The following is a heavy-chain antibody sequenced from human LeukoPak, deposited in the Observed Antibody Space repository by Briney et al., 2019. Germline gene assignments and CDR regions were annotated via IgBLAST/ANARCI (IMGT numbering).Heavy chain of an antibody. V-gene: IGHV3-23*01. Sequence: PGGSLRLSCAASGFTFSSYAMSWVRQAPGKGLEWVSAISGRGGSTYYADSVKGRFTISRDNSKNTLYLQMNSLRAEDTAVYYCAKVRVVVTAIPYFDYWGQGTLVTVSS. D-gene: IGHD2-21*02. CDR1: GFTFSSYA. J-gene: IGHJ4*02. CDR3: AKVRVVVTAIPYFDY. CDR2: ISGRGGST.